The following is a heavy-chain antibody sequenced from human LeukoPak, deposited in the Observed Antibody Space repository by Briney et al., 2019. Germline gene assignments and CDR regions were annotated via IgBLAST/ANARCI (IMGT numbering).Heavy chain of an antibody. J-gene: IGHJ4*02. D-gene: IGHD1-7*01. CDR1: GFTFSNYW. CDR3: ARGGNYGTLDF. Sequence: GGSLRLSCAASGFTFSNYWMYWVRQDPGKGLLWVSRINNDGSSTVYADSVKGRFTISRDNAKNTLYLQMNSLRAADTAVYYCARGGNYGTLDFCGQGTLVTVSS. V-gene: IGHV3-74*03. CDR2: INNDGSST.